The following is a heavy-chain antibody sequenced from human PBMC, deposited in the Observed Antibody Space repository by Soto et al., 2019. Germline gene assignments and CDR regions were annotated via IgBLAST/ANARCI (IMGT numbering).Heavy chain of an antibody. Sequence: QVQLVQSGAEVKKPGASVKVSCKASGYTFTSYDINWVRQATGQGPEWMGWMNPNSGDTHYAQTFQGRVTMTRNTSISTDYMELSSLRSEDTAMYYCARWYCGNSCDYWGQGTLVTVSS. J-gene: IGHJ4*02. V-gene: IGHV1-8*01. CDR3: ARWYCGNSCDY. CDR1: GYTFTSYD. CDR2: MNPNSGDT. D-gene: IGHD2-15*01.